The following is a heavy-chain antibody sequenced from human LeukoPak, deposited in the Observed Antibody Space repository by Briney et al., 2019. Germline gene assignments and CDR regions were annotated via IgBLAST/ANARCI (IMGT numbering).Heavy chain of an antibody. CDR2: ISTSSSYI. CDR3: AAGYYYSSGSSYMDV. V-gene: IGHV3-21*04. Sequence: PGGSLRLSCAASRFTFSSYVMKWVRQVPGKGLEWVSSISTSSSYIYYADSVKGRFTISRDNAKNSLYLQMSSLRSEDTAVYYCAAGYYYSSGSSYMDVWGKGTTVTISS. D-gene: IGHD3-10*01. CDR1: RFTFSSYV. J-gene: IGHJ6*03.